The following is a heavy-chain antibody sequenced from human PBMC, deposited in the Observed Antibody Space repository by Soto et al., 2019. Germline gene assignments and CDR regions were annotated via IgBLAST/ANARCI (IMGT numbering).Heavy chain of an antibody. D-gene: IGHD5-12*01. CDR3: ARHDVDIVATMGSAYYYYYMDV. CDR2: IYPGDSDT. J-gene: IGHJ6*03. Sequence: SCKGSGYSFTSYWIGWVRQMPGKGLEWMGIIYPGDSDTRYSPSFQGQVTISADKSISTAYLQWSSLKASDTTMYYCARHDVDIVATMGSAYYYYYMDVWGKGTTVTVSS. V-gene: IGHV5-51*01. CDR1: GYSFTSYW.